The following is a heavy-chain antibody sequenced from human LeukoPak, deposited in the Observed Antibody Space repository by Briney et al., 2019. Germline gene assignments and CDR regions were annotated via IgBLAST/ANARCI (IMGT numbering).Heavy chain of an antibody. CDR1: GGSISNYY. D-gene: IGHD4-17*01. Sequence: NPSETLSLTCTVSGGSISNYYWSWIRQPPGKGLEWIGYISYSGSTNYNPSLKSRVTISVDTSKNQFSLRLSSVTAADTAVYYCARLGYGEYLFYSDYWGQGTLVTVSS. V-gene: IGHV4-59*01. CDR3: ARLGYGEYLFYSDY. CDR2: ISYSGST. J-gene: IGHJ4*02.